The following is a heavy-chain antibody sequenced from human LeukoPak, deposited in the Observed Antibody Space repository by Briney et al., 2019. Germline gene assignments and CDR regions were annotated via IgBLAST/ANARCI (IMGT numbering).Heavy chain of an antibody. Sequence: GGSLRLSCAASGFTFSSYGMSWVRQAPGKGLEWVSAISGSGGSTYYADSVKGRITISRDNSKNTLYLQMNSLRAEDTAVYYCAKGGITMVRGVIIPPTYYMDVWGKGTTVTISS. CDR3: AKGGITMVRGVIIPPTYYMDV. CDR1: GFTFSSYG. J-gene: IGHJ6*03. CDR2: ISGSGGST. V-gene: IGHV3-23*01. D-gene: IGHD3-10*01.